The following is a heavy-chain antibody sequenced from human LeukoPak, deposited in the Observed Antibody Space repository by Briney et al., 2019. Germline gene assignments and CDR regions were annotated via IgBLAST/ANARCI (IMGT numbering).Heavy chain of an antibody. CDR1: GLTFSSYA. J-gene: IGHJ4*02. CDR3: AKETSSSFDY. D-gene: IGHD6-6*01. V-gene: IGHV3-23*01. Sequence: GGSLRLSCAASGLTFSSYAMTWVRQAPGKGLEWVSGISNSGGSTYYADSVKGRFTISRDNSKNTLYLQMNSLRAEDTAVYYCAKETSSSFDYWGQGALVTVSS. CDR2: ISNSGGST.